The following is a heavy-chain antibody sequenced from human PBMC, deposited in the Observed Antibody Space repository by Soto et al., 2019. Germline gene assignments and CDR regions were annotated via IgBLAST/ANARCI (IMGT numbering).Heavy chain of an antibody. CDR2: MNPNSGTT. Sequence: QVQLVQSGAEVKKPGASVKVSCKASGYTFTSYDINWVRQATGQGLEWMGWMNPNSGTTGYAQKFQRRVTMTRTTSIRTAYTELSMLRSEDTAVYYWPRTLYGDNVDSGGQGTLVTVSS. D-gene: IGHD4-17*01. J-gene: IGHJ4*02. CDR1: GYTFTSYD. CDR3: PRTLYGDNVDS. V-gene: IGHV1-8*01.